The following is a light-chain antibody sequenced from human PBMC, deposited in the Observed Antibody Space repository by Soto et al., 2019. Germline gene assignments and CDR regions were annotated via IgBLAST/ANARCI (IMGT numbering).Light chain of an antibody. J-gene: IGKJ4*01. CDR1: QSVSSN. CDR2: GAS. Sequence: EIVMTKSPGTLSGWGGEGATGSCRASQSVSSNLAWYQQKPGQAPRLLIYGASTRATGIPARFSGSGSGTDFTLTISSLQSEDFAVYYCQQFYTWPVTFGGGTKVDIK. V-gene: IGKV3-15*01. CDR3: QQFYTWPVT.